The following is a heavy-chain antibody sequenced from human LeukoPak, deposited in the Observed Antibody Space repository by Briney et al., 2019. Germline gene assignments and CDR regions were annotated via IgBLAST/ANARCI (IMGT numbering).Heavy chain of an antibody. CDR2: IYSSGTT. CDR3: ARHVRLGPFDI. Sequence: PSETLSLTCTVSGGSIRSYYWSWIRQPPGKGLEWIGYIYSSGTTYYNPSLKSRVTISLDTSKTQFSLKLSSVTAADTAIYYCARHVRLGPFDIWGRGTMVTVSS. J-gene: IGHJ3*02. V-gene: IGHV4-59*08. CDR1: GGSIRSYY. D-gene: IGHD3-10*02.